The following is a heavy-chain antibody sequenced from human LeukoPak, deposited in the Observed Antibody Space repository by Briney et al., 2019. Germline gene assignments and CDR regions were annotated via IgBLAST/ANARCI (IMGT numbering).Heavy chain of an antibody. CDR1: GGSISSSSYY. V-gene: IGHV4-39*01. D-gene: IGHD4/OR15-4a*01. J-gene: IGHJ3*02. CDR3: ARPLGGATLHAFDI. Sequence: PSETLSLTCTVSGGSISSSSYYWRWIRQPPGKGLEWIGSIYYSGSTFYNPSLKSRVTISVDTSKNQFSLKLSSVTAADTAVYYCARPLGGATLHAFDIWGQGTMVTVSS. CDR2: IYYSGST.